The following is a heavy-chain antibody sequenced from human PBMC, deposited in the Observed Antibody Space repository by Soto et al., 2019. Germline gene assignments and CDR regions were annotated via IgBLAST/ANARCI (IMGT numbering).Heavy chain of an antibody. CDR1: YGYISSYY. J-gene: IGHJ4*02. CDR2: IYYSGST. CDR3: ARRDGSVLAY. Sequence: MQPHSRTVAYGYISSYYWSWILQPTGKGLEWIGYIYYSGSTNYNPSLKSRVTISVDTSKNQFSLKLSSVTAAVTVVYYCARRDGSVLAYWGQGTLVPVSS. D-gene: IGHD3-3*01. V-gene: IGHV4-59*08.